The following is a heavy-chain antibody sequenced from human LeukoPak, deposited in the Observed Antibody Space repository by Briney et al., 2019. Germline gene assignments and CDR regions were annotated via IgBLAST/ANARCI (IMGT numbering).Heavy chain of an antibody. CDR1: GYTFTSYG. J-gene: IGHJ6*02. D-gene: IGHD3-3*01. V-gene: IGHV1-18*01. CDR3: ARDVWSCYYIYGGGDYYYYGMDV. CDR2: ISAYNGNT. Sequence: ASVKVSCKASGYTFTSYGISWVRQAPGQGLEWMGWISAYNGNTNYAQKLQGRVTMTTDTSTSTAYMELRSLRSDGTAVYYCARDVWSCYYIYGGGDYYYYGMDVWGQGTTVTVSS.